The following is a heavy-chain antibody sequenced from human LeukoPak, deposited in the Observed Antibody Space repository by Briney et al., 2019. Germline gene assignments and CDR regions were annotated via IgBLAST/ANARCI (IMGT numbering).Heavy chain of an antibody. J-gene: IGHJ4*02. CDR1: GYTFTSYY. V-gene: IGHV1-46*01. CDR2: IKPTGGGT. Sequence: ASVKVSCKASGYTFTSYYMHWVRQAPGQGLEWMGLIKPTGGGTIYAEKFQGRVTMTRDTSASTVYMELGSLTPEDTAVYYCARGDSGSYYYWGQGTLVTVSS. CDR3: ARGDSGSYYY. D-gene: IGHD1-26*01.